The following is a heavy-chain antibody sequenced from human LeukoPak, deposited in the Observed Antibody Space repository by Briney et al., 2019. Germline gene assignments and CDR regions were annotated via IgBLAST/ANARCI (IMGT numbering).Heavy chain of an antibody. CDR1: GFTFSSYA. V-gene: IGHV3-30*01. CDR2: ISYDGSNK. Sequence: GGSLRLSCAASGFTFSSYAMHWVRQAPGKGLEWVAVISYDGSNKYYADSVKGRFTISRDNSKNTLYLQMNSLRAGDTAVYYCASPGGYSSSSGASDIWGQGTMVTVSS. J-gene: IGHJ3*02. CDR3: ASPGGYSSSSGASDI. D-gene: IGHD6-6*01.